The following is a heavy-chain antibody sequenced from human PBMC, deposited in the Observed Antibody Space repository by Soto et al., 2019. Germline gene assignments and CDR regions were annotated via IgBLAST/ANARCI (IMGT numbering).Heavy chain of an antibody. J-gene: IGHJ6*02. V-gene: IGHV4-30-4*01. Sequence: QVQLQESGPGLVESSQTLSLTCTVSGASFNSGVYYWGWIRQPAGKGLERIGYIYYSGSTYYNPSLKKPITISHDTSETQFSLTLSSVTAADTAVYYCARAPSMDVWGQVTPVTVSS. CDR1: GASFNSGVYY. CDR2: IYYSGST. CDR3: ARAPSMDV.